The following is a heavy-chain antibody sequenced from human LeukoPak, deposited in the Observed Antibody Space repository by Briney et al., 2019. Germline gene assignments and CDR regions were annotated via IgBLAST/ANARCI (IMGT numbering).Heavy chain of an antibody. CDR1: GGTFSTYA. D-gene: IGHD2-2*01. Sequence: ASVTVSCKASGGTFSTYAISWVRQAPGQGLEWMGRIIPIFGTANYAQKFQGRVTITADKSTSTAYMELSSLRSEDTAVYYCARGYCSSTSCPPDYWGQGTLVTVSS. CDR3: ARGYCSSTSCPPDY. J-gene: IGHJ4*02. V-gene: IGHV1-69*06. CDR2: IIPIFGTA.